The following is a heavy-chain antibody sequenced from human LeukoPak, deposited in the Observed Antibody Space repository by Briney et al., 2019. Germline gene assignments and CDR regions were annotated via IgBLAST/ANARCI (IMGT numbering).Heavy chain of an antibody. Sequence: SETVSLTCSVSSGSFSSSRTYWGWIRQPPGKGLEWIGRIYTSGSTNYNPSLKSRVTISVDTSKNQFSLKLSSVTAADTAVYYCARTNTYYYDSSGYSFDYWGQGTLVTVSS. D-gene: IGHD3-22*01. CDR2: IYTSGST. V-gene: IGHV4-61*02. CDR1: SGSFSSSRTY. CDR3: ARTNTYYYDSSGYSFDY. J-gene: IGHJ4*02.